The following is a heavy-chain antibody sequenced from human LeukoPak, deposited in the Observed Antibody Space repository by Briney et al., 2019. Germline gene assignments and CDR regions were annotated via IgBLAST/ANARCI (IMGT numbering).Heavy chain of an antibody. CDR2: ISSSSSTI. CDR3: ARASQWELPSLDY. Sequence: GGSLRLSCAAFGFTFSSYSMNWVRQAPGKGLEWVSYISSSSSTIYYADSVKGRFTISRDNSKNTLYLQMNSLRAEDTAVYHCARASQWELPSLDYWGQGTLVTVSS. D-gene: IGHD1-26*01. CDR1: GFTFSSYS. J-gene: IGHJ4*02. V-gene: IGHV3-48*01.